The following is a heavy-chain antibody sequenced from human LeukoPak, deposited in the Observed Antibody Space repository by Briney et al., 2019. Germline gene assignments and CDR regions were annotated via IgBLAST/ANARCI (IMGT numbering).Heavy chain of an antibody. J-gene: IGHJ4*02. CDR1: GGSISSGGYS. CDR3: ARGCSGGSCYSDY. CDR2: IYYSGST. V-gene: IGHV4-30-4*07. Sequence: SETLSLTCAVSGGSISSGGYSWSWIRQPPGTGLEWIGYIYYSGSTYYNPSLKSRVTISVDTSKNQFSLKLSSVTAADTAVYYCARGCSGGSCYSDYWGQGTLVTVSS. D-gene: IGHD2-15*01.